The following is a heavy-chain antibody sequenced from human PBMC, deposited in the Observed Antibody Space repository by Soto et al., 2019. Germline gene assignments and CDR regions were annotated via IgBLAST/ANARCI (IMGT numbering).Heavy chain of an antibody. J-gene: IGHJ3*02. CDR3: ATGNPGIAVAGTGSGAFDI. CDR1: GYSFTSYW. CDR2: IYPGDSDT. Sequence: GESLKISCKGSGYSFTSYWIGWVRQMPGKGLEWMGIIYPGDSDTRYSPSFQGQVTISADKSISTAYLQWSSLKASDTAMYYCATGNPGIAVAGTGSGAFDIWGQGTMVTVSS. V-gene: IGHV5-51*01. D-gene: IGHD6-19*01.